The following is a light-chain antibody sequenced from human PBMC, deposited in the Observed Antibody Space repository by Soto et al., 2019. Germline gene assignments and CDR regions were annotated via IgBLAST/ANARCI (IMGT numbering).Light chain of an antibody. V-gene: IGKV3-20*01. CDR1: QSVSTTY. Sequence: EIVLTQSPGTLWLSRGDRATLSCRASQSVSTTYLALYQQKFGQAPRLLVYGASSRATGIPDRFSGSGSGTDFTLTISRLEPEDFAVYYRQQYWGSSWTFGQGTKVEIK. CDR3: QQYWGSSWT. CDR2: GAS. J-gene: IGKJ1*01.